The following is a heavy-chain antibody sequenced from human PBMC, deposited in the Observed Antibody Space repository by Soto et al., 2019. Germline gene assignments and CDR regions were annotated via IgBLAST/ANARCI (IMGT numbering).Heavy chain of an antibody. J-gene: IGHJ3*02. Sequence: DSVKVSCKVSGYTLTELSMHWVRQAPGKGLEWMGGFDPEDGETIYAQKFQGRVTMTEDTSTDTAYMELSSLRSEDTAVYYCATRSVQVVVLEGFFGIWGQGTMVTVSS. CDR2: FDPEDGET. CDR1: GYTLTELS. D-gene: IGHD2-2*01. V-gene: IGHV1-24*01. CDR3: ATRSVQVVVLEGFFGI.